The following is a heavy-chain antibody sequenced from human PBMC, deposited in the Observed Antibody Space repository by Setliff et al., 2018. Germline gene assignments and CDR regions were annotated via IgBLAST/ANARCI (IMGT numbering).Heavy chain of an antibody. CDR3: VREYSGGGLM. CDR1: GYTFTSYG. CDR2: ISA. D-gene: IGHD6-19*01. J-gene: IGHJ3*01. V-gene: IGHV1-18*01. Sequence: ASVKVSCKASGYTFTSYGINWVRQAPGQGLEWMGWISAYARKFQGRVTMTTDTSTNTVYVELRSLRSDDTAVYFCVREYSGGGLMWGQGTMVTVSS.